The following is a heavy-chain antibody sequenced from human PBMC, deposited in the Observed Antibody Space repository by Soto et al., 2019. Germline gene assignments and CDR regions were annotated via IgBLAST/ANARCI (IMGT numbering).Heavy chain of an antibody. CDR2: INAGNGNT. CDR1: GYTFTSYA. V-gene: IGHV1-3*01. J-gene: IGHJ3*02. D-gene: IGHD3-3*01. CDR3: ASSHILEWLYSHAFDI. Sequence: ASVKVSCKASGYTFTSYAMHWARQAPGQRLEWMGWINAGNGNTKYSQKFQGRVTITRDTSASTAYMELSSLRSEDTAVYYCASSHILEWLYSHAFDIWGQGTMVTVSS.